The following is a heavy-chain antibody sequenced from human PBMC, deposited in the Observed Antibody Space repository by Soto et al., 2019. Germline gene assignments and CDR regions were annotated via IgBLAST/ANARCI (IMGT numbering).Heavy chain of an antibody. V-gene: IGHV4-30-2*01. CDR1: GGSISSGGYS. D-gene: IGHD5-12*01. J-gene: IGHJ6*02. CDR2: IYHSGST. CDR3: ARTYSGYVYGMDV. Sequence: PSETLSLTCAVSGGSISSGGYSWSWIRQPPGKGLEWIGYIYHSGSTYYNPSLKSRVTISVDRSKNQFSLKLSSVTAADTAVYCCARTYSGYVYGMDVWGQGTTVTVSS.